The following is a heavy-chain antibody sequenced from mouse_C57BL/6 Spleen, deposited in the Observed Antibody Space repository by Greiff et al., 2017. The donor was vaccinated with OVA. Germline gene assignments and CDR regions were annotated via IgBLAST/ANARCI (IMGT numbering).Heavy chain of an antibody. Sequence: EVQLQQSGPELVKPGASVKISCKASGYTFTDYYMNWVKQSHGKSLEWIGDINPNNGGTSYNQKFKGKATLTVDKSSSTAYMELRSLTSEDSAVYYCAKQLRLRGFDYWGQGTTLTVSS. CDR2: INPNNGGT. J-gene: IGHJ2*01. CDR3: AKQLRLRGFDY. D-gene: IGHD3-2*02. CDR1: GYTFTDYY. V-gene: IGHV1-26*01.